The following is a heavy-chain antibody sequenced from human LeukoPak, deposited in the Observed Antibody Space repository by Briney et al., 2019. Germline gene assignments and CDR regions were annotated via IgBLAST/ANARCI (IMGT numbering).Heavy chain of an antibody. V-gene: IGHV4-59*01. D-gene: IGHD5-12*01. CDR3: ARSAEWLRNAFDI. Sequence: PSETLSFTCTVSGASTSHFYWNWIRQPPGKGLEWIGYMHDSGSTKHNPSLKSRVSISIDTSKNQVSLQLTSVTAADTAIYYCARSAEWLRNAFDIWGKGTVVSVSS. J-gene: IGHJ3*02. CDR1: GASTSHFY. CDR2: MHDSGST.